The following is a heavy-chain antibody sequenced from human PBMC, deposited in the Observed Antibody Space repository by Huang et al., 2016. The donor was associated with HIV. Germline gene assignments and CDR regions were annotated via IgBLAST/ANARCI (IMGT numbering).Heavy chain of an antibody. CDR1: GFTFSSYP. CDR2: LSDDGRNK. Sequence: QVQLVEYGGGVAQPGRSLRLSCAASGFTFSSYPVHWVRQAPGKVLEWVAVLSDDGRNKYYADSVKGRFTFSRDTSQNTVYLQSNSLRGEDTAVYYCGRGPYLADIVTTSGRIDYWGQGTLVTVSS. J-gene: IGHJ4*02. D-gene: IGHD5-12*01. V-gene: IGHV3-30-3*01. CDR3: GRGPYLADIVTTSGRIDY.